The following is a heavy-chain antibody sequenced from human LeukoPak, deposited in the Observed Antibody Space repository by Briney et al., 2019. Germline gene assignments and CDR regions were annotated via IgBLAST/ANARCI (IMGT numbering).Heavy chain of an antibody. CDR1: GFTFNDYA. D-gene: IGHD6-13*01. J-gene: IGHJ4*02. CDR3: AKAQLDLDY. Sequence: GGSLRLSCAASGFTFNDYAMHWVRQAPGKGLEWVPVISWDGGSTYYADSVKGRFTISRDNTKNSLYLQMNSLTAEDTALYYCAKAQLDLDYWGQGTLVTVSS. V-gene: IGHV3-43D*03. CDR2: ISWDGGST.